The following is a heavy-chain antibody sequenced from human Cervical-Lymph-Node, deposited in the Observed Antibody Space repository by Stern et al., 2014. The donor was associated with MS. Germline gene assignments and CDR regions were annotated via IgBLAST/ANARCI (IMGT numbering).Heavy chain of an antibody. Sequence: EVQLVESGGGLVQPGRSLRLSCAASGFTFDDYAMHWVRQAPGKGLEWVSGISWNSDRVVYADSVKGRFTISRDNAKKSIYLQMNRLRAEDTALYYCAKDINHSSWHPFDCWGQGTLVTVSS. CDR2: ISWNSDRV. V-gene: IGHV3-9*01. CDR1: GFTFDDYA. D-gene: IGHD6-19*01. CDR3: AKDINHSSWHPFDC. J-gene: IGHJ4*02.